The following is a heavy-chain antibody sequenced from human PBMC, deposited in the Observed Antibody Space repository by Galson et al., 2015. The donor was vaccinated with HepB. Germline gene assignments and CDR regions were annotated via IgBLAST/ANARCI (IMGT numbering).Heavy chain of an antibody. CDR2: ISSSSTYT. D-gene: IGHD4-17*01. Sequence: SLRLSCAASGFTFSDYYMSWIRQAPGQGLEWVSYISSSSTYTNYADSVKGRFTVSRDNAKNSLNLQMNSLRAEDTAVYYCARVADADYGDHTHFDSWGQGTLVTVSS. V-gene: IGHV3-11*06. J-gene: IGHJ4*02. CDR3: ARVADADYGDHTHFDS. CDR1: GFTFSDYY.